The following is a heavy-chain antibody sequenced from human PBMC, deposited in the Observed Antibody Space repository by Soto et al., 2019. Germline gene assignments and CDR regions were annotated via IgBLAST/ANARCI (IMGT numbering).Heavy chain of an antibody. J-gene: IGHJ2*01. D-gene: IGHD1-26*01. CDR1: GYTFTNYA. Sequence: QVQLVQSGAEVKKPGASVKVSCKASGYTFTNYAMHWVRQAPGQRLEWMGWINAGNGNTKYSQKFQGRVTITRDTSASTAYRELSSLRSEDTAVYYCARGGSLYWYFDLWGRVTLVTVSS. CDR2: INAGNGNT. CDR3: ARGGSLYWYFDL. V-gene: IGHV1-3*01.